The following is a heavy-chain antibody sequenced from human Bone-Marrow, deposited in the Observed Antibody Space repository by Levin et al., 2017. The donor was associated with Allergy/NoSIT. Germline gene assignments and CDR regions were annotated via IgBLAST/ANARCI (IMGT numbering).Heavy chain of an antibody. CDR2: ISFGDNK. V-gene: IGHV3-30*18. D-gene: IGHD3-3*01. CDR1: GFTFSSYG. CDR3: AKERSERVKKPIFAEVTRTGWFDA. Sequence: QTGGSLRLSCAASGFTFSSYGLHWVRQAPGRGLEWVATISFGDNKYYADSVKGRFTISRDNSKNTLSLQMNSLSAEDTAVYYCAKERSERVKKPIFAEVTRTGWFDAWGQGTLVTVSS. J-gene: IGHJ5*02.